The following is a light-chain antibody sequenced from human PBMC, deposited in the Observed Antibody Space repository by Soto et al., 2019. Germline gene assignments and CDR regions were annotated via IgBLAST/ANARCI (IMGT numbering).Light chain of an antibody. V-gene: IGKV1-33*01. Sequence: DIQMTQSPSSLSASVGDRVTITCQASQDIRNFLNWYQQKPGEAPKLLISDASSLEAGVPQRFSGSGFGTDFTLAISSLQAEDFATYFCQQSYMDPITFGQGTRLEIK. CDR1: QDIRNF. J-gene: IGKJ5*01. CDR3: QQSYMDPIT. CDR2: DAS.